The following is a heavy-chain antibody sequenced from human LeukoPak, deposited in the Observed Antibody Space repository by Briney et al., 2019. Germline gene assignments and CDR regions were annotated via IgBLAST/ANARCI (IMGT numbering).Heavy chain of an antibody. CDR3: ARTDETAPAEDFQH. CDR1: GFSVSSNY. V-gene: IGHV3-53*01. D-gene: IGHD2-21*02. Sequence: GGSLRLSCAASGFSVSSNYMSWVRQAPGKGLEWVSVIYSGGSTYYADSVKGRFTISRDNSKNTLYLQMKSLRAEDTAAYYCARTDETAPAEDFQHWGQGTLVTVSS. J-gene: IGHJ1*01. CDR2: IYSGGST.